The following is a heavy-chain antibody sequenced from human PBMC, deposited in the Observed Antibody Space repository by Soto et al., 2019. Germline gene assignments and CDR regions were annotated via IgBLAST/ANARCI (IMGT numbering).Heavy chain of an antibody. CDR1: GFTFSSYG. CDR2: ISYDGSNK. J-gene: IGHJ6*02. V-gene: IGHV3-30*18. D-gene: IGHD6-13*01. Sequence: SLRLSCAASGFTFSSYGMHWVRQAPGKGLEWVAVISYDGSNKYYADSVKGRFTISRDNSKNTLYLQMNSLRAEDTAVYYCAKEHSSSWYEGGRYYYYGMDVWGQGTTVTVSS. CDR3: AKEHSSSWYEGGRYYYYGMDV.